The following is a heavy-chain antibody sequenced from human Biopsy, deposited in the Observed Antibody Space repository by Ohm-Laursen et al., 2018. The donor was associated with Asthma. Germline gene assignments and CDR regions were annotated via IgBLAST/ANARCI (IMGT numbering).Heavy chain of an antibody. D-gene: IGHD2-2*01. CDR2: INSVFGTT. CDR1: GGTFNTYV. J-gene: IGHJ4*02. CDR3: ARKAGSCISRTCYSLDF. V-gene: IGHV1-69*13. Sequence: SVKVSCKSLGGTFNTYVIGWGGQAPGQRLDWMGGINSVFGTTTYPQKFQDRVTITADDSTSTVYMELSSLRSEDTAVYYCARKAGSCISRTCYSLDFWGEGTLVTVSS.